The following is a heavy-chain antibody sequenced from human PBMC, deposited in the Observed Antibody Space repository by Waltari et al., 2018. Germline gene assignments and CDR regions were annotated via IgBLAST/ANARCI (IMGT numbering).Heavy chain of an antibody. Sequence: QVLESGGGLVQPGGSLRLSCVASEFDFINSAMSWVRQTPEEGLSWVATMTGTGGGPPYANSPYYADSVKGRFTISRDNSKNTIYLQMSSLGAEDTGVYYCAKGSGMDVWGQGTTVTVSS. CDR1: EFDFINSA. CDR2: MTGTGGGPPYANSP. D-gene: IGHD6-19*01. V-gene: IGHV3-23*01. J-gene: IGHJ6*02. CDR3: AKGSGMDV.